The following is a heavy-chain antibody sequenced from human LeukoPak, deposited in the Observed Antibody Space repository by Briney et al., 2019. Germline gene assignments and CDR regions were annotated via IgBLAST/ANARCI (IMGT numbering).Heavy chain of an antibody. J-gene: IGHJ3*01. CDR1: GFSFSTYG. D-gene: IGHD2-2*01. CDR3: AIHSAAAAHSYAFDV. V-gene: IGHV3-30*01. CDR2: ISYDGIMK. Sequence: AGGSLRLSCAASGFSFSTYGVTWVRQAPGKGLKWVAFISYDGIMKYFADSVKGRFTISRDNSKNTLYLQMDRLRPDDTAVYYCAIHSAAAAHSYAFDVWGRGTLVTVSS.